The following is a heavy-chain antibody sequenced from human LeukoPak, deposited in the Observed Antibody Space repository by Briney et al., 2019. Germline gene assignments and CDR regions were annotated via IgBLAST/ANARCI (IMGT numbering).Heavy chain of an antibody. V-gene: IGHV1-2*02. CDR2: INPNSGGT. CDR1: GYTFTGYY. Sequence: ASVKVSCKASGYTFTGYYMHWVRQAPGQGLEWMGWINPNSGGTNYAQKFQGRVTMTRDTSISTAYMELSRLRSDDTAVYYCARVMKVGATTDYWGQGTLVTVSS. J-gene: IGHJ4*02. CDR3: ARVMKVGATTDY. D-gene: IGHD1-26*01.